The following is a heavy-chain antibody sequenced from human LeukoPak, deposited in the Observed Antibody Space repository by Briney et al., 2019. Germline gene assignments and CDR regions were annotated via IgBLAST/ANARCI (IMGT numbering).Heavy chain of an antibody. CDR1: GYTFTGYY. V-gene: IGHV1-2*02. CDR2: INPNSGGT. D-gene: IGHD1-26*01. J-gene: IGHJ5*02. Sequence: GASVKVSCKASGYTFTGYYMHWVRQAPGQGLEWMGWINPNSGGTNYAQKFQGRVAMTRDTSISTAYMELSRLRSDDTAVYYCATVSGSYPYNWFDPWGQGTLVAVSS. CDR3: ATVSGSYPYNWFDP.